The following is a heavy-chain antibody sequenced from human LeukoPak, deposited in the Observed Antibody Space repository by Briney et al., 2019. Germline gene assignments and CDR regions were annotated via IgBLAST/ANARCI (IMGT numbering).Heavy chain of an antibody. V-gene: IGHV3-15*01. CDR2: IRSKTDGGTT. Sequence: PGGSLRLSCAASGFTFSNAWMTWVRQAPGKGLEWVGRIRSKTDGGTTDYAAPVKGRFTISRDDSKNTLYLQINSLKTEDTAVYYCTGVSRSSWYDYWGQGTLVTVSS. CDR3: TGVSRSSWYDY. CDR1: GFTFSNAW. D-gene: IGHD6-13*01. J-gene: IGHJ4*02.